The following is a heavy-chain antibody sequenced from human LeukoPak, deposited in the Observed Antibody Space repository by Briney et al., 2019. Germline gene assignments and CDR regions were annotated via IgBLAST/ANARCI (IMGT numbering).Heavy chain of an antibody. CDR1: GDSISSYY. CDR3: ARGGADFWSGSWFHY. D-gene: IGHD3-3*01. V-gene: IGHV4-4*07. J-gene: IGHJ4*02. CDR2: IYSSGST. Sequence: SETLSLTCTVSGDSISSYYWSWIRQPAGKGLEWIGRIYSSGSTNYNPSLRSRVSMSVDTSKKQFSLRLTSVAAADTAIYFCARGGADFWSGSWFHYWGQGTLVTVSS.